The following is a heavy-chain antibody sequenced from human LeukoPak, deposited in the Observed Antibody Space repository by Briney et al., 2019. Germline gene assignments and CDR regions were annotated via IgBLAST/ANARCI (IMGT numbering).Heavy chain of an antibody. J-gene: IGHJ6*02. CDR3: ARKGPYGMDV. CDR2: IYHTGST. CDR1: GASISSTNW. V-gene: IGHV4-4*02. Sequence: PAETLSLTCAVSGASISSTNWWSWVRQPPGKGLEWIGEIYHTGSTNYNPSLESRVTTSIDKSKNQFSLKLSSVTAADTAVYYCARKGPYGMDVWGQGTTVTVSS.